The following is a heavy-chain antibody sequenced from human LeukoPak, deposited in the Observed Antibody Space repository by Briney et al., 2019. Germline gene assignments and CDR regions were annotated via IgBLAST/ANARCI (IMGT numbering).Heavy chain of an antibody. CDR1: GFSFSNSA. Sequence: GGSLRLSCAASGFSFSNSAMSWVRQAPGKGLEWVSGISGDSGGTNYADSVKGRFTISRDNSKNTLCLQMNSLRAEDTAAYYCAKDGGPTVFYYFDSWGQGTLVTVSS. D-gene: IGHD1-1*01. CDR2: ISGDSGGT. J-gene: IGHJ4*02. V-gene: IGHV3-23*01. CDR3: AKDGGPTVFYYFDS.